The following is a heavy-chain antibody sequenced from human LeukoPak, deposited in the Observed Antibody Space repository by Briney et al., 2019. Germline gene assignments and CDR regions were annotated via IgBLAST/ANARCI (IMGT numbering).Heavy chain of an antibody. D-gene: IGHD3-10*01. CDR2: INHSGST. CDR1: GGSFSGYY. CDR3: ARRVRGVPENFDY. V-gene: IGHV4-34*01. J-gene: IGHJ4*02. Sequence: PSETLSLTCAVYGGSFSGYYWSWIRQPPGKGLEWIGEINHSGSTNYNPSLKSRVTISVDTSKNQFSLKLSSVTAADTAVYYCARRVRGVPENFDYWGQGTLVTVSS.